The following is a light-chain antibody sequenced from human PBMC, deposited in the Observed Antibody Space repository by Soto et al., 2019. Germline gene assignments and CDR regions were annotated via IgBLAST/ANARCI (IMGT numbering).Light chain of an antibody. CDR2: DVN. V-gene: IGLV2-11*01. Sequence: QSALTQPRSVSGSPGQSGTLSFTGTSSDVGGYHYVSWYQHHPGKAPKIIIYDVNKRPSGVPDRFSGSKSGNTASLTISGLQTEDEADYYCCSYAGSDTLVFGGGTKLTVL. CDR1: SSDVGGYHY. J-gene: IGLJ2*01. CDR3: CSYAGSDTLV.